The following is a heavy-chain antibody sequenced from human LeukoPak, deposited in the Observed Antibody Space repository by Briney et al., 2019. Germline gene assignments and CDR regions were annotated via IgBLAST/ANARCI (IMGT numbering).Heavy chain of an antibody. CDR2: IKQDGSEK. Sequence: GGSLRLSRAASGFTFSSYWMSWVRQAPGKGLEWVANIKQDGSEKYYVDSVKGRFTISRDNAKNSLYLQMNSLRAEDTAVYYCARAGYCSGGSCYRFDPWGQGTLVTVSS. V-gene: IGHV3-7*01. CDR1: GFTFSSYW. J-gene: IGHJ5*02. D-gene: IGHD2-15*01. CDR3: ARAGYCSGGSCYRFDP.